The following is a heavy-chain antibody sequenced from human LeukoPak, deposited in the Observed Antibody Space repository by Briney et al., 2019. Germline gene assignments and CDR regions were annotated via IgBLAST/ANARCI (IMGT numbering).Heavy chain of an antibody. D-gene: IGHD6-13*01. Sequence: PGGSLRLSCAASGFTFSSYAMSWVRQAPGEGLEWVSTVSGSNGNTHYADSVKGRFTISRDNSKNTLYLQMNSLRAEDTAVYYCVRETPVAAVGISWFDPWGQGTLVTVSS. J-gene: IGHJ5*02. CDR3: VRETPVAAVGISWFDP. CDR2: VSGSNGNT. V-gene: IGHV3-23*01. CDR1: GFTFSSYA.